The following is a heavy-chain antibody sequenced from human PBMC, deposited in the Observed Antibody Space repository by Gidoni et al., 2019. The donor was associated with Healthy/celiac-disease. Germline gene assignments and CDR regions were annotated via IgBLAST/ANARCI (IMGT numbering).Heavy chain of an antibody. Sequence: EVQLVESGGGWVQTGRSLRLSWAASGLSFADYAMHWVRRAPGKGLEWVSGISWNSGSIGYADSVKGRFPLSRDNAKNSMYLQMNSLRAEDTAVYYCAKDCRSYYDFWSGDYWGQGTLVPVSS. J-gene: IGHJ4*02. CDR1: GLSFADYA. CDR3: AKDCRSYYDFWSGDY. D-gene: IGHD3-3*01. V-gene: IGHV3-9*01. CDR2: ISWNSGSI.